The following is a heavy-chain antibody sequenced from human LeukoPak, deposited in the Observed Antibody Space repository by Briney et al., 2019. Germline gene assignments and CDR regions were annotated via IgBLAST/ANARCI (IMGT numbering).Heavy chain of an antibody. CDR3: ARGSSSWDGWFDP. D-gene: IGHD6-13*01. CDR1: GYTFTNYG. J-gene: IGHJ5*02. CDR2: ISTYNDNT. V-gene: IGHV1-18*01. Sequence: ASVKVSCKSSGYTFTNYGISWVRQAPGQGLEWMGWISTYNDNTNYAQKLQGRVTMTTDTSTSTAYMELRSLRSDDTAVYYCARGSSSWDGWFDPWGQGTLVTVSS.